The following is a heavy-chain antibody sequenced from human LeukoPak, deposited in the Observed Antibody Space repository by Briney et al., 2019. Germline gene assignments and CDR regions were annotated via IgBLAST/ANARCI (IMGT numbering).Heavy chain of an antibody. CDR1: GYTFVSHG. J-gene: IGHJ6*03. V-gene: IGHV1-18*01. CDR3: ARDSYGSCWYESYYYYMDV. Sequence: GASVKVSCKASGYTFVSHGISWVRQAPGQGLEWMGWISVYNGNPNYAQKLQGRVTMTTDTSTSTAYMELRSLRSDDTAVYYCARDSYGSCWYESYYYYMDVWGKGTTVTVSS. CDR2: ISVYNGNP. D-gene: IGHD6-13*01.